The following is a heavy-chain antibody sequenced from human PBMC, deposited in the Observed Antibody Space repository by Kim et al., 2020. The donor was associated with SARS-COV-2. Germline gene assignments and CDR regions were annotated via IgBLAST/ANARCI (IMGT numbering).Heavy chain of an antibody. J-gene: IGHJ4*02. CDR2: IYSGGSR. CDR3: ASILS. V-gene: IGHV3-53*01. Sequence: IYSGGSRYYADSVKVRFTISRDNSKNTLYLQMNSLRAEDTAVYYCASILSWGQGTLVTVSS. D-gene: IGHD3-9*01.